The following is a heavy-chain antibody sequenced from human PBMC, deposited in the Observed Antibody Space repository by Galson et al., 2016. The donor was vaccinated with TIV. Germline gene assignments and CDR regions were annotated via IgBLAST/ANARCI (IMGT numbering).Heavy chain of an antibody. J-gene: IGHJ4*02. Sequence: SVKVSCKASGVTFSSYAISWVRQAPGQGLEWMGGIISIFGVPNYAQKFQGRVTITADESTKTAYMDLSSLTSDDTAIYYCARDPRHYYGRFDYWGQGTLVTVSS. CDR3: ARDPRHYYGRFDY. CDR1: GVTFSSYA. V-gene: IGHV1-69*13. CDR2: IISIFGVP. D-gene: IGHD3-10*01.